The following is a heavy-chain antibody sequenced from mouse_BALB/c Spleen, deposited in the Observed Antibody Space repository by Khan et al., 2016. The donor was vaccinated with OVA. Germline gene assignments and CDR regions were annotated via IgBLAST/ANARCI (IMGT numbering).Heavy chain of an antibody. J-gene: IGHJ4*01. Sequence: QIQLVQSGPELKKPGETVKISCKASGYTFTSYGMNWVKQAPGKGLKWMGWINTYTGEPTYADDFKGRFAFSLETSASPAYLQINNLKNEDTATYFCARPPYFAYVMVYWGQGTSVTVSS. V-gene: IGHV9-3-1*01. CDR2: INTYTGEP. D-gene: IGHD2-10*01. CDR1: GYTFTSYG. CDR3: ARPPYFAYVMVY.